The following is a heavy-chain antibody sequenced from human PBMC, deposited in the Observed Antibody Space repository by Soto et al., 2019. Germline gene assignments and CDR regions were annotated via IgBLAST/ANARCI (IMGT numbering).Heavy chain of an antibody. CDR2: IYYSGST. J-gene: IGHJ5*02. CDR3: ASSERGYSEENNWFDP. D-gene: IGHD5-12*01. V-gene: IGHV4-30-4*01. CDR1: GGSISSGDYY. Sequence: PSETLSLTCTVSGGSISSGDYYWSWIRQPPGKGLEWIGYIYYSGSTYYNPSLKSRVTISVDTSKNQFSLKLSSVTAADTAVYYCASSERGYSEENNWFDPWGQGTLVTVSS.